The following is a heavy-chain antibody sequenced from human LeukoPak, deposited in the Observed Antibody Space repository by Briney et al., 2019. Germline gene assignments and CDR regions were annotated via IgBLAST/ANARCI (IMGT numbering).Heavy chain of an antibody. D-gene: IGHD5-18*01. Sequence: SETLSFTCTVSGGSISSYYWSWIRQPPGKGLEWIGYIYYSGSTNYNPSLKSRVTISVDTSKNQFSLKLSSVTAADTAVFYCARGAGAGRGYTYGYDYWGQGTLVTVSS. V-gene: IGHV4-59*08. CDR3: ARGAGAGRGYTYGYDY. CDR2: IYYSGST. CDR1: GGSISSYY. J-gene: IGHJ4*02.